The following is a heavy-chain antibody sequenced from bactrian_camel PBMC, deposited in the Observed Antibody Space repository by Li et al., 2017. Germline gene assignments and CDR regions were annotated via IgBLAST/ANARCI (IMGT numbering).Heavy chain of an antibody. J-gene: IGHJ4*01. Sequence: VQLVESGGGSVQAGGSLRLSCEVYKYSYGDFSMGWFRQAPGKDREGVAVINSDGTTEYGDSVKGRFTTSQNNAKTTLYLQMNSLKPEDTAVYFCAAVRFGGPLSGYDDCPLRYEYNYWGQGTQVTVS. CDR2: INSDGTT. CDR3: AAVRFGGPLSGYDDCPLRYEYNY. V-gene: IGHV3S55*01. D-gene: IGHD4*01. CDR1: KYSYGDFS.